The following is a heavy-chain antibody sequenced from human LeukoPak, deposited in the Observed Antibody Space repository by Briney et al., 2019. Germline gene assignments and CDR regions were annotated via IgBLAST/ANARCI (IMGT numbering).Heavy chain of an antibody. D-gene: IGHD1-26*01. CDR1: GFTVSTNY. CDR2: IYSGGST. V-gene: IGHV3-66*01. Sequence: GGSLRLSCAASGFTVSTNYMNWVRQAPGKGLEWVSAIYSGGSTYYADSVKGRFTISRDNSKNTLYLQMNSLRVEDTAVYYCAKDLAGSGSYSFDYWGQGTLVTVSS. CDR3: AKDLAGSGSYSFDY. J-gene: IGHJ4*02.